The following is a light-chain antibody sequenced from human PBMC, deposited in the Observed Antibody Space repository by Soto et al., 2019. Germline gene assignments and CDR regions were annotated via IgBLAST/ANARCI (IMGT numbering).Light chain of an antibody. J-gene: IGKJ4*01. V-gene: IGKV1-5*01. Sequence: DIQLTQSPSTLSASVGDRVTITCRASQSISSWLSWYQQKPGKAPKLLIYDASSLESGVPSRFSGSGSGTEFTLTISSLQPDDFATYYCQQYNSYPLTFGGGSKVDIK. CDR2: DAS. CDR3: QQYNSYPLT. CDR1: QSISSW.